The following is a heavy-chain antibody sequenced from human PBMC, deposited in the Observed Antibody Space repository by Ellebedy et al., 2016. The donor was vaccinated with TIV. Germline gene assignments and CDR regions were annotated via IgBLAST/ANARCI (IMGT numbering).Heavy chain of an antibody. J-gene: IGHJ6*02. CDR2: IYHSGST. CDR3: AVVGSGSYYYYYGMDV. V-gene: IGHV4-38-2*02. Sequence: MPSETLSLTCTVSGYSISSGYYWGWIRQPPGKGLEWIGSIYHSGSTYYNPSLKSRVTISVDTSKNQFSLKLSSVTAADTAVYYCAVVGSGSYYYYYGMDVWGQGTTVTVSS. D-gene: IGHD1-26*01. CDR1: GYSISSGYY.